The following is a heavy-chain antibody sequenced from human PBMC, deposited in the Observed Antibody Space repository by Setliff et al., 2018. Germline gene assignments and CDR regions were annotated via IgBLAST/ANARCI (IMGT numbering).Heavy chain of an antibody. V-gene: IGHV4-39*01. D-gene: IGHD1-1*01. CDR3: ARTGTYRYFDY. CDR1: GASISSGTYY. J-gene: IGHJ4*01. Sequence: SETLSLTCTVSGASISSGTYYWAWIRHPPGKGLEWIGRIHYRGTTYSNASLVSRLTISVDTAKNQFSLKLTSVTAADTAVYYCARTGTYRYFDYWGHGTRVTVSS. CDR2: IHYRGTT.